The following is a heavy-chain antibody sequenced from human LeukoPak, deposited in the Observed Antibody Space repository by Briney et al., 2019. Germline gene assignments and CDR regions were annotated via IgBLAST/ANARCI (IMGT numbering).Heavy chain of an antibody. J-gene: IGHJ6*03. CDR2: IYYSGST. CDR3: ARDRWVAAAGYYYYYYMDV. D-gene: IGHD6-13*01. CDR1: GGSISSYY. Sequence: SETLSLTCTVSGGSISSYYWSWIRQPPGKGLEWIGYIYYSGSTYYNPSLKSRVTISVDTSKNQFSLKLSSVTAADTAVYYCARDRWVAAAGYYYYYYMDVWGKGTTVTVSS. V-gene: IGHV4-59*01.